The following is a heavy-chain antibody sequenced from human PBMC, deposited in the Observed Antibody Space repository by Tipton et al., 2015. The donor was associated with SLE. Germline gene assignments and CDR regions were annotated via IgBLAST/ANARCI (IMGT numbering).Heavy chain of an antibody. Sequence: LRLSCAVYGGSFSGYYWSWIRQPPGKGLEWIGEINHSGTTNYNPSLKSRVTISVDTSKNQFSLQLNSVTPEDTAVYYCARRDGGLNAFDIWGQGTMVTVSS. J-gene: IGHJ3*02. V-gene: IGHV4-34*01. CDR3: ARRDGGLNAFDI. D-gene: IGHD2-15*01. CDR2: INHSGTT. CDR1: GGSFSGYY.